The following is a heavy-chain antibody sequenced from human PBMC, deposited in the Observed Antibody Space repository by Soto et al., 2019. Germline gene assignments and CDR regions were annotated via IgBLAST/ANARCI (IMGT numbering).Heavy chain of an antibody. CDR3: ARDSQLWFGELFHGYYNYGMDV. CDR1: GCTFSSYA. D-gene: IGHD3-10*01. CDR2: IIPIFGTA. V-gene: IGHV1-69*06. J-gene: IGHJ6*02. Sequence: ASVKVSCKASGCTFSSYAISWVRQAPGQGLEWMGGIIPIFGTANYAQKFQGRVTITADKSTSTAYMELSGLRSEDTAVYYCARDSQLWFGELFHGYYNYGMDVWGQGTTVTVSS.